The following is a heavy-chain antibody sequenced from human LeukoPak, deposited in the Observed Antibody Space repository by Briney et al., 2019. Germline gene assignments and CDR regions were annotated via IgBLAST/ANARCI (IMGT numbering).Heavy chain of an antibody. CDR3: ARGDCSSTSCYGGEDY. CDR2: INPNSGGT. J-gene: IGHJ4*02. D-gene: IGHD2-2*01. V-gene: IGHV1-2*02. Sequence: ASVKVSCKASGYTFTGYYMHWVRQAPGQGLEWMGWINPNSGGTNYAQKFQGRVTMTRDTSISTAYMELSRLRSDDTAVYYCARGDCSSTSCYGGEDYWGQGTLVTVSS. CDR1: GYTFTGYY.